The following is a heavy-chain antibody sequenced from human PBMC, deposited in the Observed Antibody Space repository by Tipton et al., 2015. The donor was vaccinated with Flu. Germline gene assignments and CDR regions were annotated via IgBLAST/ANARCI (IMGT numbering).Heavy chain of an antibody. CDR2: IYYSGST. CDR1: GGSISSYY. V-gene: IGHV4-59*01. J-gene: IGHJ4*02. D-gene: IGHD2-2*01. Sequence: TLSLTCTVSGGSISSYYWSWIRQPPGKGLEWIGYIYYSGSTNYNPSLKSRVTISADTSNNQFSLMLSSVTAADTAVYYCARGDCSSASCLDYWGQGTLVTVSS. CDR3: ARGDCSSASCLDY.